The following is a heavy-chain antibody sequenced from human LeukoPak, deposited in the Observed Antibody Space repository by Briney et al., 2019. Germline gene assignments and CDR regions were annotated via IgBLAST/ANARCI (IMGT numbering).Heavy chain of an antibody. CDR1: RFTFSSYS. CDR3: ARERGGGAGL. J-gene: IGHJ4*02. D-gene: IGHD2-21*01. Sequence: GGSLTLSCTACRFTFSSYSMNWVRQAPGKGREGLTSISSSSSYIYYTDSVKGRFTISRHNAKNSMYLKIHSLRAEDTGFYQCARERGGGAGLWGQGTLVTVPS. V-gene: IGHV3-21*01. CDR2: ISSSSSYI.